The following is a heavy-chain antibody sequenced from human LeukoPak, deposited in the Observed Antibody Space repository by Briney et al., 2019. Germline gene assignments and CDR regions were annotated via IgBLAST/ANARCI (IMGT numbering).Heavy chain of an antibody. D-gene: IGHD1-26*01. CDR2: IYYSGST. CDR1: GGSISSSSYY. V-gene: IGHV4-39*07. Sequence: SETLSLTCTVPGGSISSSSYYWGWIRQPPGKGLEWIGSIYYSGSTYYNPSIKSRVTISVDTSKNQFSLKLTSVTAADTAVYYCARENEWEVFDYWGQGTLVTVSS. CDR3: ARENEWEVFDY. J-gene: IGHJ4*02.